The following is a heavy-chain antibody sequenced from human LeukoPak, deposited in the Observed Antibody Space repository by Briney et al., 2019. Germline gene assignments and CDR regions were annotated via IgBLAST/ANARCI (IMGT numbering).Heavy chain of an antibody. J-gene: IGHJ4*02. CDR1: GGSISSYY. CDR2: IYYSGST. Sequence: PSETLSLTCTVSGGSISSYYWSWIRQPPGKGLEWIGYIYYSGSTNSNPSLKSRVTISVDTSKNQFSLKLSSVTAADTAVYYCARIRGSYLDYWGQGTLVTVSS. D-gene: IGHD3-16*01. V-gene: IGHV4-59*01. CDR3: ARIRGSYLDY.